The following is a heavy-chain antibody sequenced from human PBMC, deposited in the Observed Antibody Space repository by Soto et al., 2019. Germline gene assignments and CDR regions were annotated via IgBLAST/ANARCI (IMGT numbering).Heavy chain of an antibody. CDR2: IDPRDSYS. D-gene: IGHD2-8*01. J-gene: IGHJ6*02. CDR3: ARLSTGFCTKQTCQQYFGMDV. CDR1: GYTFSAFW. Sequence: PGESLKISCQASGYTFSAFWITWVRQMRGKGLEWMATIDPRDSYSNYSLSFQGHVTISADKSIGSAYLHWSTLEASDTAIYYCARLSTGFCTKQTCQQYFGMDVWGQGNNVTLSS. V-gene: IGHV5-10-1*01.